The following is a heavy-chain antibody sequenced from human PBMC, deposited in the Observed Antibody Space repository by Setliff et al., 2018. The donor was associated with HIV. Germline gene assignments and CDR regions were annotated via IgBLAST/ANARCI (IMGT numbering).Heavy chain of an antibody. CDR3: AKQYSMYYYYYMDV. J-gene: IGHJ6*03. CDR1: GFTFSNYA. CDR2: ILSTGERT. D-gene: IGHD6-6*01. V-gene: IGHV3-23*01. Sequence: PGGSLRLSCAASGFTFSNYAMSWVRQAPGEGLEWVSAILSTGERTFYADSVKGRFAIFRDNSKNTLYLQMNSLRAEDTAVYYCAKQYSMYYYYYMDVWGKGTTVTVSS.